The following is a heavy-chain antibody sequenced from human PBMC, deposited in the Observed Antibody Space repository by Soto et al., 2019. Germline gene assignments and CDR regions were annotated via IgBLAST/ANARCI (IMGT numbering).Heavy chain of an antibody. CDR3: ARAYGSGSLSGY. D-gene: IGHD3-10*01. CDR1: GFTFSSYW. J-gene: IGHJ4*02. CDR2: IKQDGSEK. V-gene: IGHV3-7*01. Sequence: EVQLVESGGGLVQPGGSLRLSCADSGFTFSSYWMSWVRQAPGKGLEWVANIKQDGSEKYNVDFVKGGFTISRDNAKNSLYLQMNSLRVDDTAGYYCARAYGSGSLSGYWGQGTLVTVSS.